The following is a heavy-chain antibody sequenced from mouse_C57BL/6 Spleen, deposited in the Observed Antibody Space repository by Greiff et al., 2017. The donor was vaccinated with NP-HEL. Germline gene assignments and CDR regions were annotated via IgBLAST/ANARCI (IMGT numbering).Heavy chain of an antibody. CDR1: GYTFTSYW. D-gene: IGHD2-3*01. Sequence: QVQLQQSGAELVMPGASVKLSCKASGYTFTSYWMHWVKQRPGQGLEWIGEIDPSDCYTNYNQKFKGKSTLTVDKSSSTAYMQLSSLTSEDSAVYYCARGGDGRYFDGWGTGTTVTVSS. J-gene: IGHJ1*03. CDR2: IDPSDCYT. CDR3: ARGGDGRYFDG. V-gene: IGHV1-69*01.